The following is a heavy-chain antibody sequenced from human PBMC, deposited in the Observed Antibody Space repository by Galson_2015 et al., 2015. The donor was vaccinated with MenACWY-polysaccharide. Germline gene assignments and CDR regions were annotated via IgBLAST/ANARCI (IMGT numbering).Heavy chain of an antibody. V-gene: IGHV3-74*01. Sequence: SLRLSCAASGFTFSSYWMHWVRQVPGQGLVWVSRINSDGSSTSYADSVKGRFTISGDNAKNTLYLQMNSLRAEDTAVYYCARQPTYYGSGWGQGTLVTVSP. CDR3: ARQPTYYGSG. CDR1: GFTFSSYW. CDR2: INSDGSST. D-gene: IGHD3-10*01. J-gene: IGHJ4*02.